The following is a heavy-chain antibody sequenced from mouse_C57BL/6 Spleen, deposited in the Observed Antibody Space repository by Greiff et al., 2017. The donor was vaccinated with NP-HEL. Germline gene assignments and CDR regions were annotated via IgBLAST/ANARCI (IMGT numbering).Heavy chain of an antibody. D-gene: IGHD2-4*01. Sequence: QVQLQQSGAELVMPGASVKLSCKASGYTFTSYWMHWVKQRPGQGLEWIGEIDPSDSYTNYNQKFKGKSTLTVDKSSSTAYMQLSSLTSEDSAVYYCARGNDYDSRYFDVWGTGTLVTVS. J-gene: IGHJ1*03. CDR3: ARGNDYDSRYFDV. CDR1: GYTFTSYW. CDR2: IDPSDSYT. V-gene: IGHV1-69*01.